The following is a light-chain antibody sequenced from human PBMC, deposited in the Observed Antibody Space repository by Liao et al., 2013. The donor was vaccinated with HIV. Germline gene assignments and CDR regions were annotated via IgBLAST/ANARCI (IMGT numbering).Light chain of an antibody. V-gene: IGLV3-21*04. J-gene: IGLJ3*02. Sequence: SYVLTQPPSVSVAPGKTARIPCGGIHIETETVHWYQQKPGQAPVVVIYFDTDRPSGIPERFSGSNSGNTATLTISRVEAGDEADYYCQVWDSSSDHWVFGGGTMLTVL. CDR2: FDT. CDR3: QVWDSSSDHWV. CDR1: HIETET.